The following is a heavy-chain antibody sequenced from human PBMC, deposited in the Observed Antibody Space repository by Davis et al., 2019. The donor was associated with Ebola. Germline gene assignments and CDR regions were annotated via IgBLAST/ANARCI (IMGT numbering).Heavy chain of an antibody. CDR2: ITAGNGNT. D-gene: IGHD2-15*01. CDR3: ARNTHNIVVVVAPGGYYYGMDV. CDR1: GYTFTSYA. V-gene: IGHV1-3*01. Sequence: ASVKVSCKASGYTFTSYAMHWVRQAPGQRLEWMGWITAGNGNTKYSQKFQGRVTITRDTSASTAYMELSSLRSDDTAVYYCARNTHNIVVVVAPGGYYYGMDVWGQGTTVTVSS. J-gene: IGHJ6*02.